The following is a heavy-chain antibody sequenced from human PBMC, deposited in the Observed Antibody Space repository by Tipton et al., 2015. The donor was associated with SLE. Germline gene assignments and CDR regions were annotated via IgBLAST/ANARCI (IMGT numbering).Heavy chain of an antibody. J-gene: IGHJ2*01. V-gene: IGHV4-34*01. Sequence: TLSLTCAVYGGSFSGYYWSWIRQPPGKGLEWIGEINHSGSTNYNPSLKSRVTISVDTSKNQFSLKLSSMTAADTAVYYCARGGNWGSWYFDLWGRGTLVTVSS. CDR1: GGSFSGYY. D-gene: IGHD7-27*01. CDR2: INHSGST. CDR3: ARGGNWGSWYFDL.